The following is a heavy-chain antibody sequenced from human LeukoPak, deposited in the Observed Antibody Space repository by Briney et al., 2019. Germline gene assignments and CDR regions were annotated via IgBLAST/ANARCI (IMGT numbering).Heavy chain of an antibody. Sequence: AAVTVSYKGSGYTFTSYGISWVRQAPGQGLEWRVWISAYNGNTNYAQKLQGRVTMTTDTSTSTAYMELRSLRSDATAVYYCARRGSYYTYYYGMDVWGQGTTVTVSS. J-gene: IGHJ6*02. D-gene: IGHD1-26*01. CDR3: ARRGSYYTYYYGMDV. V-gene: IGHV1-18*01. CDR2: ISAYNGNT. CDR1: GYTFTSYG.